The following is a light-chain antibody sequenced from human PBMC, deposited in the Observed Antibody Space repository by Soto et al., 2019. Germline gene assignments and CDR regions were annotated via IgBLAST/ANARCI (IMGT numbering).Light chain of an antibody. CDR2: EVS. Sequence: QSALTQPASVSGSPGQSITISCTGTSSDDGGYNYVSWYQQHPGKAPKLMIYEVSNRPSGVSNRFSGSKSGNTASLTISGLQPEDEADYYCSSYTSSSTVFGGGTKLTVL. J-gene: IGLJ2*01. CDR3: SSYTSSSTV. CDR1: SSDDGGYNY. V-gene: IGLV2-14*01.